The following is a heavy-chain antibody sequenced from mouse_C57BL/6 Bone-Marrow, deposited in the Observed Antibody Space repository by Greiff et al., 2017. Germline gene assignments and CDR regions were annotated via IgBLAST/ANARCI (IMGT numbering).Heavy chain of an antibody. CDR2: FNPSNGGT. V-gene: IGHV1-53*01. Sequence: QVQLQQPGTELVKPGASVKLSCKASGYTFTSYWMHWVKQRPGQGLEWIGNFNPSNGGTNYNEKFKSKATLTVDKSSSTAYRQLSSLTSEDSAVYYCARAYYSNYFFAYWGQGTLVTVSA. CDR3: ARAYYSNYFFAY. CDR1: GYTFTSYW. J-gene: IGHJ3*01. D-gene: IGHD2-5*01.